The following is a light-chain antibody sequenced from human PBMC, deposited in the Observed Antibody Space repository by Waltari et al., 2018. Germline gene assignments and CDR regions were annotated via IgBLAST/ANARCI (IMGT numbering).Light chain of an antibody. Sequence: SYELTQPPSMSVSPGQTASITCSGDKLGDKYTCWYQQKPGQSPVLVIYQHTKRPSGIPGRFSGSKSGNTVTLTISGTQTMDEADYYCQAWDRGTVLFGGGTKLTVL. CDR3: QAWDRGTVL. V-gene: IGLV3-1*01. CDR2: QHT. J-gene: IGLJ2*01. CDR1: KLGDKY.